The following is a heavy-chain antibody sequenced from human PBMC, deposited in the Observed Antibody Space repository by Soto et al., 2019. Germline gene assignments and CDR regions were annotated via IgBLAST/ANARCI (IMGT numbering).Heavy chain of an antibody. CDR1: GFTFNSYA. D-gene: IGHD3-10*01. CDR2: ISGSGGTT. Sequence: EVQLLESGGGLIQPGGSLRLSCGGSGFTFNSYAMTWVRQAPGKGLEWVSAISGSGGTTYYANSVKGRFTISRDQSKDTLYLQMNSRRVEDTAICYCGKGRHCGSGPYSDSYLDYWGQGTLVTVSS. V-gene: IGHV3-23*01. J-gene: IGHJ4*02. CDR3: GKGRHCGSGPYSDSYLDY.